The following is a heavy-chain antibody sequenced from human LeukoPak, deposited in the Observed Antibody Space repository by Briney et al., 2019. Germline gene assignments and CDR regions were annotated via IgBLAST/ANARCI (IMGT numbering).Heavy chain of an antibody. CDR3: ARGRKYYYDSRISIGFDP. CDR2: MNPNSGNT. V-gene: IGHV1-8*01. D-gene: IGHD3-22*01. Sequence: ASVKVSCKASGYTFTSYDINWVRQATGQGLEWMGWMNPNSGNTGYAQKFQGRVTMTRNTSISTAYMELSSLRSEDTAVYYCARGRKYYYDSRISIGFDPWGQGTLVTVSS. CDR1: GYTFTSYD. J-gene: IGHJ5*02.